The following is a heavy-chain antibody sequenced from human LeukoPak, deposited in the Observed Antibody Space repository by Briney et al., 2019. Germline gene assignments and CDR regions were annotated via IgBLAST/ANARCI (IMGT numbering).Heavy chain of an antibody. CDR1: GFTFSSYA. J-gene: IGHJ4*02. CDR2: ISYDGSNK. CDR3: ARDHPAY. V-gene: IGHV3-30*04. Sequence: GGSLRLSCAASGFTFSSYAMHWVRQAPGKGLEWVAVISYDGSNKYYADSVKGRFTISRDNSKNTLYLQMNSLRAGDTAVYYCARDHPAYWGQGTLVTVSS.